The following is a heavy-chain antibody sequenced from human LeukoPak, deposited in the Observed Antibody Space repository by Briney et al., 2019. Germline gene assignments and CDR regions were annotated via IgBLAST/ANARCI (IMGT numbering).Heavy chain of an antibody. J-gene: IGHJ4*02. Sequence: SETLSLTCTVSGYSISSGYYWGSIRQPPGKGLEWIGSIFHSGRTYYNPSLKSRVTISVDTSKNQFSLKLNSVTAADAAVYYCAREGDCSGGKCYSSPLDYWGQGTLVTVSS. V-gene: IGHV4-38-2*02. CDR1: GYSISSGYY. D-gene: IGHD2-15*01. CDR2: IFHSGRT. CDR3: AREGDCSGGKCYSSPLDY.